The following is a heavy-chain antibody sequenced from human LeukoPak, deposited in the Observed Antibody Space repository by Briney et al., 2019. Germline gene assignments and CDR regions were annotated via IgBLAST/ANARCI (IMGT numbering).Heavy chain of an antibody. Sequence: SETLSLTCTVSGGSIRSGDCYWSWIRQPPGKGLEWIGYIYYSGSTYYDPSLKSRVTISVDTSRNQFSLKLSSVTAADTAVYYCARAPGDIEAFDIWGQGTMVTVSS. J-gene: IGHJ3*02. CDR2: IYYSGST. V-gene: IGHV4-30-4*08. CDR1: GGSIRSGDCY. CDR3: ARAPGDIEAFDI.